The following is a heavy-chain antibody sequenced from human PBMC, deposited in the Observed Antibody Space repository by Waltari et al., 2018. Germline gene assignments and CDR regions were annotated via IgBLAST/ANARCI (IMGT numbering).Heavy chain of an antibody. CDR1: GGTLNNCV. J-gene: IGHJ4*02. Sequence: QVQLVQSGAEVKKPGSSVKVSCKAFGGTLNNCVLSWVLTAPGQGLEWMGGISPIFGTPNYAQKFQGRVTIIADESTSTVYMELSSLRSEDTAVYYCARSYYYDRIGDYPSLGAFDYWGQGTLVTVSS. D-gene: IGHD3-22*01. V-gene: IGHV1-69*12. CDR3: ARSYYYDRIGDYPSLGAFDY. CDR2: ISPIFGTP.